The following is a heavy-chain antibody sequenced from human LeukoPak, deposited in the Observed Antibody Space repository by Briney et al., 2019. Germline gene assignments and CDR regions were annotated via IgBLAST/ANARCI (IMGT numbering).Heavy chain of an antibody. CDR3: ASPRGFSYGYFDY. J-gene: IGHJ4*02. D-gene: IGHD5-18*01. V-gene: IGHV4-39*01. CDR2: IYYRKNT. CDR1: GFTFSSYA. Sequence: GSLRLSCLASGFTFSSYAMHWVRQAPGKGLEWIGSIYYRKNTYYNPSLKSRVTISADTSKNQFSLTLGSVSATDTAVYYCASPRGFSYGYFDYWGQGTLVTVSS.